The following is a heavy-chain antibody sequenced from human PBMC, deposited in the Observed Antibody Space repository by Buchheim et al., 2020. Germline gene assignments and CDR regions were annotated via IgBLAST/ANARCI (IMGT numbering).Heavy chain of an antibody. CDR2: IYWADDK. J-gene: IGHJ6*03. D-gene: IGHD3-10*01. V-gene: IGHV2-5*02. CDR1: GFSLSTSGVG. Sequence: QITLKESGPTLVKPTQTLTLTCTFSGFSLSTSGVGVGWLRPPPGKALEWLALIYWADDKRYSPSLKSRLTITKDTSTNQVVLTMTNMDPVDTATSYGAHSVRGVIPQSSYYYYYMDVWGKGTT. CDR3: AHSVRGVIPQSSYYYYYMDV.